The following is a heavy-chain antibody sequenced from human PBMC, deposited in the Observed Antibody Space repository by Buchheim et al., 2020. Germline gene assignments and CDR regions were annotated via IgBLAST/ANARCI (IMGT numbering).Heavy chain of an antibody. V-gene: IGHV4-34*01. CDR3: ARGRVSGYYYYGMDV. D-gene: IGHD7-27*01. J-gene: IGHJ6*02. CDR2: INHSGST. Sequence: QVQLQQWGAGLLKPSETLSLTCAVYGGSFSGYYWSWIRQPPGKGLEWIGEINHSGSTNYNPSLKSRVTISVDTSKNQFSLKLSSVTAADTAVYYCARGRVSGYYYYGMDVWGQGT. CDR1: GGSFSGYY.